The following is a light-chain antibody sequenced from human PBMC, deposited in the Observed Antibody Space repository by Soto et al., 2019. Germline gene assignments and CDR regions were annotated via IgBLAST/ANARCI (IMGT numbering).Light chain of an antibody. Sequence: DIVMTQSPDSLAVSLGERATINCKSSQSVLYSSNNKNYLAWYQQKPGQPPKLLIYWASTRESGVSDRFSGSGSGTDFTLTISSLQAEDVEVYYCQQYYSTPYTFGQGTKLEIK. V-gene: IGKV4-1*01. J-gene: IGKJ2*01. CDR2: WAS. CDR1: QSVLYSSNNKNY. CDR3: QQYYSTPYT.